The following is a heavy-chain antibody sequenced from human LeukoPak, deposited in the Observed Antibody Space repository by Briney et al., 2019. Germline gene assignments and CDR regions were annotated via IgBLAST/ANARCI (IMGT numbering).Heavy chain of an antibody. CDR2: IYYSGST. CDR1: GGSISSGGYY. Sequence: PSQTLSLTCTVSGGSISSGGYYWSWIRQHPGKGLEWIGYIYYSGSTYYNPSLKSRVTISVDTSKNQFSLKLSSVTAADTAVYYCAKGVAGSGSTPNNWGQGTLVTVSS. J-gene: IGHJ4*02. D-gene: IGHD3-10*01. CDR3: AKGVAGSGSTPNN. V-gene: IGHV4-31*03.